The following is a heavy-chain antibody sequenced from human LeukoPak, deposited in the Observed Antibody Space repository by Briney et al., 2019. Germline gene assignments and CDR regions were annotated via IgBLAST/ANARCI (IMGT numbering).Heavy chain of an antibody. V-gene: IGHV4-31*03. CDR1: GGSISSGGYY. J-gene: IGHJ5*02. CDR3: ARSPECPPGSYYKGHNWFDP. D-gene: IGHD3-10*01. Sequence: SQTLSLTCTVSGGSISSGGYYWSWIRQHPGKGLEWIGYIYYSGSTYYNPSPKSRVTISVDTSKNQFSLKLSSVTAADTAVYYCARSPECPPGSYYKGHNWFDPWGQGTLVTVSS. CDR2: IYYSGST.